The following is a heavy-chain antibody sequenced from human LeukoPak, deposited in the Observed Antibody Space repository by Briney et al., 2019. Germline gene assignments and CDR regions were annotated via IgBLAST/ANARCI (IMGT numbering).Heavy chain of an antibody. J-gene: IGHJ4*02. CDR1: GGSFSGYY. CDR3: ARRGYYDSSGYVFDY. V-gene: IGHV4-34*01. CDR2: INHSGST. Sequence: SETLSLTCAVYGGSFSGYYWSWIRQPPGKGLEWIGEINHSGSTNYNPSLKSRVTISVDTSKNQFSLKLSSVTAADTAVYYCARRGYYDSSGYVFDYWSQGTLVTVSS. D-gene: IGHD3-22*01.